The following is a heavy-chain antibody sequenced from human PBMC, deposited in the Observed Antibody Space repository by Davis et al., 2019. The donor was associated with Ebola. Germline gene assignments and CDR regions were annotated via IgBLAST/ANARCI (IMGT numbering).Heavy chain of an antibody. CDR1: GFTVSSNY. V-gene: IGHV3-53*04. CDR3: AKDLPLYYDFWSGYLDY. D-gene: IGHD3-3*01. J-gene: IGHJ4*02. CDR2: IYSGGST. Sequence: GGSLRLSCAASGFTVSSNYMSWVRQAPGKGLEWVSVIYSGGSTYYADSVKGRFTISRHNSKNTLYLQMNSLRAEDTAVYYCAKDLPLYYDFWSGYLDYWGQGTLVTVSS.